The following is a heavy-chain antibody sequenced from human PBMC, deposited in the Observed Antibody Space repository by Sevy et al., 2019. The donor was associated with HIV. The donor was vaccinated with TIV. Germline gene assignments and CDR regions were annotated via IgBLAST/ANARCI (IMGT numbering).Heavy chain of an antibody. CDR3: AKDLAGPGRRYFDY. CDR2: KRYDGSDK. V-gene: IGHV3-30*02. CDR1: GFTFSNYG. J-gene: IGHJ4*02. D-gene: IGHD6-13*01. Sequence: GGSLRLSCAASGFTFSNYGMHWVRQVPGKGLEWVTFKRYDGSDKYYAASVKGRFTISRDDSKNTLYLKMDSLRAEETAIYYCAKDLAGPGRRYFDYWGQGALVTVSS.